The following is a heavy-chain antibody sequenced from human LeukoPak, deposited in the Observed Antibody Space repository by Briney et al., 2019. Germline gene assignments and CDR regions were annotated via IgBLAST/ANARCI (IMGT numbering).Heavy chain of an antibody. CDR2: INHSRST. Sequence: SETLSLTCAVYGGSFSCYCWRWIRQPPGKGLEWIGEINHSRSTNYNPSLKSRVTISVDTSKNQFSLKLSSVTAADTAVYYCARARGVTYMDVWGKGTTVTVSS. CDR3: ARARGVTYMDV. J-gene: IGHJ6*03. CDR1: GGSFSCYC. V-gene: IGHV4-34*01.